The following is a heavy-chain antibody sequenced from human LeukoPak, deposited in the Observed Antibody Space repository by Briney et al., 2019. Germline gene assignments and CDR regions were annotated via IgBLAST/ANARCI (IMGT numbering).Heavy chain of an antibody. CDR3: VKDNPLDY. V-gene: IGHV3-30*02. Sequence: PGGSLRLSCGASGFTFSSYGMLWVRQSPGKGLEWVAFIRYDGNIKFYADSMKGRFTISRDNSKNTLYLHINSLRPEDTALYYCVKDNPLDYWGQGTLAIVSS. CDR2: IRYDGNIK. J-gene: IGHJ4*02. D-gene: IGHD1-14*01. CDR1: GFTFSSYG.